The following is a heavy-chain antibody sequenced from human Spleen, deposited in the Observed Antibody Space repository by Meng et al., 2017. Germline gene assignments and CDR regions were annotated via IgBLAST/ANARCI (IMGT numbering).Heavy chain of an antibody. V-gene: IGHV4-38-2*02. D-gene: IGHD2-2*01. CDR3: ARDRLYCRSTSCSYFDY. CDR1: DYSINSDYY. CDR2: VYRGGST. J-gene: IGHJ4*02. Sequence: SETLSLTCSVSDYSINSDYYWGWIRQPPGKGLEWIGSVYRGGSTYYNPSLKGRVTISVDTSNNQFSLKLRSVTAADTAVYYCARDRLYCRSTSCSYFDYWGQGTLVTVSS.